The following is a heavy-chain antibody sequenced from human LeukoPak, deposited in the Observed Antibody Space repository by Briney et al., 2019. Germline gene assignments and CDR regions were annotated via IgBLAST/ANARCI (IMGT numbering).Heavy chain of an antibody. D-gene: IGHD6-13*01. CDR3: AGYSIRAFDI. V-gene: IGHV3-30*03. CDR2: ISYDGSNK. Sequence: PGRSLRLSCAASGFTFSSYGMHWVRQAPGKGLEWVAAISYDGSNKYYADSVKGRFTISRDNSKNTLYLQMNSLRAEDTAVYYCAGYSIRAFDIWGQGTMVTVSS. CDR1: GFTFSSYG. J-gene: IGHJ3*02.